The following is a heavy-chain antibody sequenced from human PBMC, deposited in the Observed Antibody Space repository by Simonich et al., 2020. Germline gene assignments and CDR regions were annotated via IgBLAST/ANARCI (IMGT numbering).Heavy chain of an antibody. CDR3: ARANERDY. J-gene: IGHJ4*02. D-gene: IGHD1-1*01. Sequence: EVQLVESGGGMVKPGGSLRLSCAASGFNFSSYSMNWVRQAPREGRSWDSSIRNNRSYIYCADSMKGRFTITRDNAKNTLYLQVNNLGAEDTAVYYCARANERDYWGQGTLVTVSS. CDR2: IRNNRSYI. CDR1: GFNFSSYS. V-gene: IGHV3-21*01.